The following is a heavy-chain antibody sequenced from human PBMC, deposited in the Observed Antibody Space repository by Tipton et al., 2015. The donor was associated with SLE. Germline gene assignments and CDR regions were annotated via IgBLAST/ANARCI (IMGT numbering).Heavy chain of an antibody. CDR1: GGTFSSYA. V-gene: IGHV3-30*02. D-gene: IGHD2-2*01. J-gene: IGHJ6*02. CDR2: IRYDGSNK. Sequence: SGAEVKKPGSSVKVSCKASGGTFSSYAMSWVRQAPGKGLEWVAFIRYDGSNKYYADSVKGRFTISRDNSKNTLYLQMNSLRAEDTAVYYCAKDQEPAAPYYYYYGMDVWGQGTTVTVSS. CDR3: AKDQEPAAPYYYYYGMDV.